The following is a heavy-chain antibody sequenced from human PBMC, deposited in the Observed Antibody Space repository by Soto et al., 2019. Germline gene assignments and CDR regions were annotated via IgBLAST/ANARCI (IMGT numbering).Heavy chain of an antibody. J-gene: IGHJ5*02. Sequence: QAQLVQSGTEVKNPGASVKVSCKASGYTFTSYGISWVRQAPGQGIELMGWISGYTGNTNYAQKVQGRGTLTTDTSTSTAYMELTSRTPDDTAVYYCARDERGSGSYFGRLNWFDPWGQGTLVTVSS. CDR3: ARDERGSGSYFGRLNWFDP. CDR1: GYTFTSYG. V-gene: IGHV1-18*01. CDR2: ISGYTGNT. D-gene: IGHD3-10*01.